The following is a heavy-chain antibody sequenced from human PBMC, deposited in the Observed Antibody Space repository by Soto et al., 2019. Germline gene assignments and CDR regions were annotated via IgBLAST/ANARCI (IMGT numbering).Heavy chain of an antibody. D-gene: IGHD2-21*01. CDR3: SREFGISPSAPLDY. CDR1: GYRFSSYG. V-gene: IGHV1-18*01. J-gene: IGHJ4*02. Sequence: QVQLVQSGGEVKKPGASVKVSCKASGYRFSSYGLNWLRQAPGEGPEWMGWINTFNGNTNSAQKFQGRLRVTTDTSTSTVFMELSSLTPDDTAVYFCSREFGISPSAPLDYWGQGTLITVSS. CDR2: INTFNGNT.